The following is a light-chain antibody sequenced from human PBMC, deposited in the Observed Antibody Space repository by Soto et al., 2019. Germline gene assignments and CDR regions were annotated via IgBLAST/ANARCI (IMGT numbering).Light chain of an antibody. Sequence: EIVLTQSPGTLSWSPGERATLSCRASQSVSSSYFAWYQQKPGQAPMLLIYGASSRATVIPDRFSGSGSGTDFTLTISRLEPEDFAVYYCQQYGSSPPWTFGQGTKVEIK. CDR2: GAS. V-gene: IGKV3-20*01. CDR3: QQYGSSPPWT. CDR1: QSVSSSY. J-gene: IGKJ1*01.